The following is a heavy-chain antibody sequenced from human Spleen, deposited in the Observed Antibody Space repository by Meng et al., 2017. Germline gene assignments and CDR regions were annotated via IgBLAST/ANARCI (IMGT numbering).Heavy chain of an antibody. J-gene: IGHJ5*02. CDR3: ARGGAVAGANWFDP. CDR1: GYTFTTYG. CDR2: MNPNNGNT. Sequence: QVQLVQSGSELKKPGASMKVSCTASGYTFTTYGINWVRQAPGQGLEWMGWMNPNNGNTGYAQKFQGRVTMTRDTSISAAYLELSSLRSDDTAVYYCARGGAVAGANWFDPWGQGTLVTVSS. D-gene: IGHD6-19*01. V-gene: IGHV1-8*02.